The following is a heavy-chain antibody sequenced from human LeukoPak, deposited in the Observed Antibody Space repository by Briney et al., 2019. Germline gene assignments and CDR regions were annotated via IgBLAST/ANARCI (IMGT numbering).Heavy chain of an antibody. CDR1: GGSISSGGYY. Sequence: PSQTLSLTCTVSGGSISSGGYYWSWIRQHPGKGLEWIGYIYYSGSTNYNPSLKSRVTISVDTSKNQFSLKLSSVTAAGTAVYYCARARQYYDSSGYYSYYFDYWGQGTLVTVSS. CDR2: IYYSGST. J-gene: IGHJ4*02. CDR3: ARARQYYDSSGYYSYYFDY. D-gene: IGHD3-22*01. V-gene: IGHV4-61*08.